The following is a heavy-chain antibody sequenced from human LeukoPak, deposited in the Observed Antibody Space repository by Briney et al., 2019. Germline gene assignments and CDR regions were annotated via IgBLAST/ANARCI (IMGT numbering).Heavy chain of an antibody. CDR3: ARVGTNY. CDR2: INHSGST. Sequence: SETLSLTCAVYGGSFSGYSWSWIRQPPGKGLEWIGEINHSGSTNYNPSLKSRVTISVDTSKNQFSLKLSSVTAADTAVYYCARVGTNYWGQGTLVTVSS. CDR1: GGSFSGYS. J-gene: IGHJ4*02. V-gene: IGHV4-34*01.